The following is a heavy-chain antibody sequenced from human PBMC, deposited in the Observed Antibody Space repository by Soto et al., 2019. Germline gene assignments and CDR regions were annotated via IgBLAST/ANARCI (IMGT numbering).Heavy chain of an antibody. CDR2: IRNDGSDK. J-gene: IGHJ3*02. CDR3: ARAPRMAPFDI. CDR1: GFIFSPYG. V-gene: IGHV3-33*01. Sequence: GSLRLSCPASGFIFSPYGIHWGRQAPGKGLEWVALIRNDGSDKYYAESVTGRFTISRDNSKNTVYLQMNSLRAEDTALYFCARAPRMAPFDIWGQGTMVTVSS.